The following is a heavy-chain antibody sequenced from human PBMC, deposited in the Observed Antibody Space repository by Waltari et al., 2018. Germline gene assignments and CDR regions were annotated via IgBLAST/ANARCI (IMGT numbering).Heavy chain of an antibody. D-gene: IGHD4-17*01. CDR2: IFDRGGT. CDR3: ARHFPDYQTYYYGMDV. V-gene: IGHV4-39*01. Sequence: QLQLQESGPGLVKPSETLSLTCSVSGGSIGTGTVYWGWIRQPPGKGLEWVGTIFDRGGTFCNPSLDSRATISIDTSRNQFSLKLNSVTAADAAVYYCARHFPDYQTYYYGMDVWGQGTTVTVSS. CDR1: GGSIGTGTVY. J-gene: IGHJ6*02.